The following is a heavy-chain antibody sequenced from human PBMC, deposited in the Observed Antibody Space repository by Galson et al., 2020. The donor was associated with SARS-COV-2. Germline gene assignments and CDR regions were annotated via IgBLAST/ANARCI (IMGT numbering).Heavy chain of an antibody. Sequence: SGPTLVKPTQTLTLTGTFSGFSLTTSGVGVGWIRQPPGKALEWLAVIYWNHDKRYSPSLNGRLTITKDTSKNQVVLGMTNMDPLDTATYYCAHRLGYYDPTGYYYLDYFDSWGQGILVTVSS. CDR3: AHRLGYYDPTGYYYLDYFDS. CDR1: GFSLTTSGVG. V-gene: IGHV2-5*01. D-gene: IGHD3-22*01. J-gene: IGHJ4*02. CDR2: IYWNHDK.